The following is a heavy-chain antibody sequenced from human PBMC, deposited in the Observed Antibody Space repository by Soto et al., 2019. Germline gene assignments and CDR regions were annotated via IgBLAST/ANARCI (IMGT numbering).Heavy chain of an antibody. V-gene: IGHV4-34*01. J-gene: IGHJ4*02. CDR2: ITHSVST. CDR1: GGSFSGYY. CDR3: ASRYSDFWRGIRSPPKSFDY. D-gene: IGHD3-3*01. Sequence: QVHLQQWGAGLLKPSETLSLTCAVYGGSFSGYYWSWIRQPPGKGLEWIGEITHSVSTYNPALKTRVTISVDTSKNQFSLKLSSVTAADPAVYFCASRYSDFWRGIRSPPKSFDYWGQGTLVSVSS.